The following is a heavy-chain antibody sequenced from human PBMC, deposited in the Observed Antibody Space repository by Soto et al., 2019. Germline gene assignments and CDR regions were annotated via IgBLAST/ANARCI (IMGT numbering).Heavy chain of an antibody. CDR1: GGTFSGYA. CDR2: IIPIFETT. D-gene: IGHD5-12*01. Sequence: QVQLVQSGAEVKKPGSSVKVSCKASGGTFSGYAITWVRQAPGQGLEWMGGIIPIFETTNYAQNFQGRVTITADKSTSTAYMTLSSLRSEDTAVYYCSREGSGYFGSGMDVWGQGTTVTVSS. V-gene: IGHV1-69*06. J-gene: IGHJ6*02. CDR3: SREGSGYFGSGMDV.